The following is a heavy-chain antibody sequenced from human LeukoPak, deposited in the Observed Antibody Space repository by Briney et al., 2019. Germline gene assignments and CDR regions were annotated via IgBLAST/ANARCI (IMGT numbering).Heavy chain of an antibody. V-gene: IGHV3-48*03. CDR1: GFTFSSYE. J-gene: IGHJ4*02. Sequence: GGSLRLSCAASGFTFSSYEMTWVRQAPGKGLEWVSYISSSGSTIYYADSVKGRFTISRDNAKNSLYLQMNSLRAEDTAVYYCARVGDYSSGWYGDFDYWGQGTLVTVSS. CDR3: ARVGDYSSGWYGDFDY. D-gene: IGHD6-19*01. CDR2: ISSSGSTI.